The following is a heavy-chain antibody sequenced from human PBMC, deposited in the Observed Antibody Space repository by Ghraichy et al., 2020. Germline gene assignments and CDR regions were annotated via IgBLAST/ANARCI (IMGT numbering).Heavy chain of an antibody. CDR3: AREDVATIAGGWFDP. CDR2: INYSGTT. D-gene: IGHD5-12*01. Sequence: SETLSLTCTVSSGAISNSAYYWGWIRQPPGKGLEWIGSINYSGTTYYTPSLKSRVTISVHTSKNQFSLKVTSVTAADTAVYYCAREDVATIAGGWFDPWGQGTLVTVSS. CDR1: SGAISNSAYY. J-gene: IGHJ5*02. V-gene: IGHV4-39*01.